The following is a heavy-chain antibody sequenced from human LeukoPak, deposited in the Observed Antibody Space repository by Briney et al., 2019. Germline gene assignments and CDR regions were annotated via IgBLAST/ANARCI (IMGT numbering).Heavy chain of an antibody. CDR2: IYYSGSS. D-gene: IGHD5-18*01. J-gene: IGHJ4*02. Sequence: PSETLSLTCTVSGGSISGYYWNWIRQPPGKGLEWIGHIYYSGSSSYNPSLSSRVTISADTSKNQFSLRLSSVTAADTAMYYCAGRLTYSYAIDYWGQGTLVTVSS. V-gene: IGHV4-59*01. CDR1: GGSISGYY. CDR3: AGRLTYSYAIDY.